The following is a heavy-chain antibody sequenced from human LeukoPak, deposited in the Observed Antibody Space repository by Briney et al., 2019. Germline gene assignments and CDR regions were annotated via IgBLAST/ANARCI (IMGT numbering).Heavy chain of an antibody. Sequence: ASVQVSCKASGGTFSSYAFSWVRQAPGQGFDWMGGIIPIFATSNYAQKFQGRVTITADESSSTAYMELSSLRSEDTAVYYCAYSDGPTRPFDYWGQGTLVTVSS. CDR2: IIPIFATS. CDR1: GGTFSSYA. V-gene: IGHV1-69*13. J-gene: IGHJ4*02. D-gene: IGHD5-24*01. CDR3: AYSDGPTRPFDY.